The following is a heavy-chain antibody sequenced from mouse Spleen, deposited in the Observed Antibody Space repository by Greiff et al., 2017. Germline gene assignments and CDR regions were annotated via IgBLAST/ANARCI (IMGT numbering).Heavy chain of an antibody. CDR1: GFTFSDYG. J-gene: IGHJ3*01. V-gene: IGHV5-17*01. CDR2: ISSGSSTI. D-gene: IGHD2-4*01. CDR3: ARPHYDYDGFAY. Sequence: EVKVVESGGGLVKPGGSLKLSCAASGFTFSDYGMHWVRQAPEKGLEWVAYISSGSSTIYYADTVKGRFTISRDNAKNTLFLQMTSLRSEDTAMYYCARPHYDYDGFAYWGQGTLVTVSA.